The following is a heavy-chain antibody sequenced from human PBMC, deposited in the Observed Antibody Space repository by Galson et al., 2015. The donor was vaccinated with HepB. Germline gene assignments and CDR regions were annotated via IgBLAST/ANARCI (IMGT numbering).Heavy chain of an antibody. Sequence: SLRLSCAASGFTFNTFSMNWVRQAPGKGLEWLSYFGSTPGSMYYADSVRGRFTISRDNAKNSVYLQMNSLRAEDTAVYYCARDYSYGFDYWGQGILVTVSS. V-gene: IGHV3-48*04. CDR2: FGSTPGSM. CDR1: GFTFNTFS. CDR3: ARDYSYGFDY. D-gene: IGHD5-18*01. J-gene: IGHJ4*02.